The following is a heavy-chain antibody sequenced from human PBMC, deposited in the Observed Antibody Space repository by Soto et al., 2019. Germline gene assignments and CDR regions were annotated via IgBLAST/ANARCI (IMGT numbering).Heavy chain of an antibody. D-gene: IGHD5-12*01. V-gene: IGHV1-46*03. CDR2: IYSSGGST. CDR1: GYTFISYY. CDR3: ARDKVSGYGSFDY. J-gene: IGHJ4*02. Sequence: ASVKVSCKASGYTFISYYMHWVRQAPGRGLEWMGIIYSSGGSTSYAQKFQGRVTMTRDMSTSTVYMELSSLRSEDTAVYYCARDKVSGYGSFDYWGQGTLVTVSS.